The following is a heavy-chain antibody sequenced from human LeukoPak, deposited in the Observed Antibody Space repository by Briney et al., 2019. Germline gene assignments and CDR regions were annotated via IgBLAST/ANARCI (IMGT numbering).Heavy chain of an antibody. CDR3: ASLYGSGPNWFDP. CDR1: GFTFSNYW. J-gene: IGHJ5*02. V-gene: IGHV3-74*01. Sequence: PGGSLRLSCAASGFTFSNYWLHWARQVPGKGLVWVSRINSDGTGTSYADSVKGRFTISRDNVKDTLYLQMNSLRAGDTAVYYCASLYGSGPNWFDPWGQGTLVTVSS. CDR2: INSDGTGT. D-gene: IGHD3-10*01.